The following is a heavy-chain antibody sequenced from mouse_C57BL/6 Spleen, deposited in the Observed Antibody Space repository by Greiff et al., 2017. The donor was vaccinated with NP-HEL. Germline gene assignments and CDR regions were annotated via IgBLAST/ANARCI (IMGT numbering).Heavy chain of an antibody. CDR3: ARQYYGSSYGYFDV. CDR2: IWSDGST. Sequence: VQLKESGPGLVAPSQSLSITCTVSGFSLPSHGVHWVRPPPGKGLEWLVVIWSDGSTTYNSALKSRLSISKDNSKSQVFLKMNRLQTDDTAMYYCARQYYGSSYGYFDVWGTGTTVTVSS. J-gene: IGHJ1*03. V-gene: IGHV2-6-1*01. D-gene: IGHD1-1*01. CDR1: GFSLPSHG.